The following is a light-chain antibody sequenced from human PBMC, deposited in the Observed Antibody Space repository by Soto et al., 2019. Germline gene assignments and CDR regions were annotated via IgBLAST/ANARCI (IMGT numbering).Light chain of an antibody. Sequence: DVVMTQSPLSLPVALGQPAAISCRSSQSLVFSDGNSYLNWFQQRPGQSPRRLIYKASNRDPGVPDRFSGSGSGTDFTLKITRVEAEDVGVYYCMQALQTRTFGQGTKVDIK. J-gene: IGKJ1*01. CDR1: QSLVFSDGNSY. V-gene: IGKV2-30*01. CDR3: MQALQTRT. CDR2: KAS.